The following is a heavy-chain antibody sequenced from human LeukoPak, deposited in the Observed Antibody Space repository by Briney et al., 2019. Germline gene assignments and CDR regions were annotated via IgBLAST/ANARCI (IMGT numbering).Heavy chain of an antibody. CDR2: ISANSGNT. Sequence: ASVKVSCKASGYTFTSYGISWVRQAPGQGLEWMAWISANSGNTNYAQKVRGRVTMTTDTSTSTAYMELRSLRSDDTAVYYCARGWANYYDSNGYHDCWGQGTLVTSPQ. D-gene: IGHD3-22*01. V-gene: IGHV1-18*01. J-gene: IGHJ4*02. CDR1: GYTFTSYG. CDR3: ARGWANYYDSNGYHDC.